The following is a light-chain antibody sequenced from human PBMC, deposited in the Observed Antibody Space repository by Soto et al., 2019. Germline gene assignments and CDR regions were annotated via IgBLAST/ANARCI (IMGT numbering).Light chain of an antibody. CDR1: RXXIGAYGY. CDR2: EVT. J-gene: IGLJ2*01. Sequence: QSVLTQPASVSGSPGQSITISCAGTRXXIGAYGYVSWYXXXXXXAPKLLVYEVTNRPSGVSDRFSGSKSGNTASLTISGLQAEDEADYYCNSYTNSSAVVFGGGTKVTVL. CDR3: NSYTNSSAVV. V-gene: IGLV2-14*01.